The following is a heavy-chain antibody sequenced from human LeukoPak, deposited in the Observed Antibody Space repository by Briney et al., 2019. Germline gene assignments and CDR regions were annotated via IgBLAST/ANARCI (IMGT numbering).Heavy chain of an antibody. Sequence: ASVKVSCKASGYTFIGYYMHWVRQAPGQGLEWMGWINPNSGVTNYAQKFQGRVTMTRDTSISTAYMELSRLRSDDTAVYYCARGYCSGGSCYSVDYWGQGTLVTVSS. CDR1: GYTFIGYY. J-gene: IGHJ4*02. D-gene: IGHD2-15*01. V-gene: IGHV1-2*02. CDR3: ARGYCSGGSCYSVDY. CDR2: INPNSGVT.